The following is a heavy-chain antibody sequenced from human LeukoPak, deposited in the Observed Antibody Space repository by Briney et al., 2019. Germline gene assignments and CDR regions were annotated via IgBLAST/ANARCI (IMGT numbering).Heavy chain of an antibody. CDR2: ISSDGSNK. CDR1: GFSFSAYG. J-gene: IGHJ6*04. Sequence: GRSLRLSCAASGFSFSAYGMHWVRQAPGKGLEWVAVISSDGSNKYYADSVKGRFTISRDNSKNTLSLQMNSLRGEDTAVYYCAKERKDVPLWFGGLRPDGMDVWGTGTTVTVSS. CDR3: AKERKDVPLWFGGLRPDGMDV. D-gene: IGHD3-10*01. V-gene: IGHV3-30*18.